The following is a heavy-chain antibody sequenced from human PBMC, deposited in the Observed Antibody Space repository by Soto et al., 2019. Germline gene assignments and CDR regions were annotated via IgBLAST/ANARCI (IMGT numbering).Heavy chain of an antibody. J-gene: IGHJ4*02. CDR3: ARDAFVMITFGGDPLYTFDY. Sequence: QVQLVESGGGVVQPGRSLRLSCAASGFTFSSYGMHWVRQAPGKGLDWVAVIWYDGSNKYYADSVKGRFTISRDNSKNTLYLQMNSLRAEDTAVYYCARDAFVMITFGGDPLYTFDYWGQGTLVTVSS. D-gene: IGHD3-16*01. V-gene: IGHV3-33*01. CDR2: IWYDGSNK. CDR1: GFTFSSYG.